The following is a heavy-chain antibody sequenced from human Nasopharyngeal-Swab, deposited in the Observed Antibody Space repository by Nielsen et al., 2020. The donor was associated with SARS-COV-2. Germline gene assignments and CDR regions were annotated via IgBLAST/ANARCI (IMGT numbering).Heavy chain of an antibody. CDR2: ISYDGSNK. D-gene: IGHD1-7*01. V-gene: IGHV3-30-3*01. J-gene: IGHJ4*02. CDR1: GFTFSSYA. Sequence: GGSLRLSCAASGFTFSSYAMHWVRQAPGKGLEWVAVISYDGSNKYYADSVKGRFTISRDNAKNSLYLQMNSLRAEDTAVYYCARDYGSHNWNYGNWGQGTLVTVSS. CDR3: ARDYGSHNWNYGN.